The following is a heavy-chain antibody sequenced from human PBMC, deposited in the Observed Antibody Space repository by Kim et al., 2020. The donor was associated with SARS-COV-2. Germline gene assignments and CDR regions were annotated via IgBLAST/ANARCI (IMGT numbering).Heavy chain of an antibody. V-gene: IGHV3-23*01. CDR3: AKATSTVTTFFDY. D-gene: IGHD4-17*01. J-gene: IGHJ4*02. Sequence: YADSVKGRFTISRDNSKNTLYLQMNSLRAEDTAVYYCAKATSTVTTFFDYWGQGTLVTVSS.